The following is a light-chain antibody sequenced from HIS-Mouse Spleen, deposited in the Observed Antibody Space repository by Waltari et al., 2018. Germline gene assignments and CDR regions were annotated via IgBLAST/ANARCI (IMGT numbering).Light chain of an antibody. J-gene: IGLJ2*01. CDR2: GKN. CDR1: SLRSYY. Sequence: SSELTQDPVVSVALGQTVRITCQGDSLRSYYASWYQQKPGQAPVLVIYGKNNRPSGIPDRFSGASSGNTASLTITGAQAEDEADYYCNSRDSSGNPQVFGGGTKLTVL. CDR3: NSRDSSGNPQV. V-gene: IGLV3-19*01.